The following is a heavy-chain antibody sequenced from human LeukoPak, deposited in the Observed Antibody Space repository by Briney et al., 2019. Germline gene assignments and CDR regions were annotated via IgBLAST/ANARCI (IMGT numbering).Heavy chain of an antibody. D-gene: IGHD2-2*01. V-gene: IGHV4-61*02. CDR1: GGSISSGSYY. CDR3: AGWTGDPPGKVVSYGMDV. CDR2: IYTSGST. Sequence: PSQTLSLTCTVSGGSISSGSYYWSWIRQPAGKGLEWIGRIYTSGSTNYNPSLKSRVTISVDTSKNQFSLKLSSVTAADTAVYYRAGWTGDPPGKVVSYGMDVWGQGTTVTVSS. J-gene: IGHJ6*02.